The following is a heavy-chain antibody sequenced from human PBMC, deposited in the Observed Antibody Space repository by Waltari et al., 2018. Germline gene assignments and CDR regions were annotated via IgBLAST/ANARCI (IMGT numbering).Heavy chain of an antibody. CDR2: IVPFLGAA. J-gene: IGHJ3*02. D-gene: IGHD5-12*01. CDR3: ARGGTDGYKKTAPLDI. V-gene: IGHV1-69*10. CDR1: GGSFGSRT. Sequence: QVQLVQSGAELKKPGSSVKVSCKASGGSFGSRTLTWLRQAPGQGLDWMGGIVPFLGAANYEQKFQGRVTFTAEKSTNTVYMALSNLKSEDTSIYYCARGGTDGYKKTAPLDIWGQGTMVIVS.